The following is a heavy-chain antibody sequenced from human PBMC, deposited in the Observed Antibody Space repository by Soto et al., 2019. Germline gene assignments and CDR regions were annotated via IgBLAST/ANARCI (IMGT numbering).Heavy chain of an antibody. CDR3: AGLRGYAGSPIDY. D-gene: IGHD2-15*01. V-gene: IGHV4-59*01. CDR1: GGSIISGY. J-gene: IGHJ4*02. Sequence: SEPLSLTCTVSGGSIISGYWSWIRQPPGKGLEWIGYISYSGNTNYNPSLKSRVTMSVDTPKNQFSLRLSSVTTADTAVYYCAGLRGYAGSPIDYWGQGTLVTVSS. CDR2: ISYSGNT.